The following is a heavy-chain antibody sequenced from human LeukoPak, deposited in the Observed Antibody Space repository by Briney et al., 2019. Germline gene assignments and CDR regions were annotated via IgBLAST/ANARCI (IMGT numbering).Heavy chain of an antibody. CDR2: ISSSGSTI. V-gene: IGHV3-11*01. D-gene: IGHD2-2*01. CDR1: GFTFNNYA. CDR3: ARGVKEQYQYYFDY. Sequence: GRSLRLSCAASGFTFNNYAMSWVRQAPGKGLEWVSYISSSGSTIYYADSVKGRFTISRDNAKNSLYLQMNSLRAEDTAVYYCARGVKEQYQYYFDYWGQGTLVTVSS. J-gene: IGHJ4*02.